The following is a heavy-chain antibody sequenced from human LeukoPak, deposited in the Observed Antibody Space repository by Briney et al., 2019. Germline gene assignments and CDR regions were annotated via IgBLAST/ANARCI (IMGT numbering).Heavy chain of an antibody. J-gene: IGHJ3*02. V-gene: IGHV1-69*13. CDR3: TREPPYYDFWSGSPQGAFDI. D-gene: IGHD3-3*01. CDR1: GGTFSSYA. CDR2: IIPIFGTA. Sequence: GASVKVSCKASGGTFSSYAISWVRQAPGQGLEWMGGIIPIFGTANYAQKFQGRVTITADESTSTAYMELSSLRSEDTAVYYCTREPPYYDFWSGSPQGAFDIWGQGTMVTVSS.